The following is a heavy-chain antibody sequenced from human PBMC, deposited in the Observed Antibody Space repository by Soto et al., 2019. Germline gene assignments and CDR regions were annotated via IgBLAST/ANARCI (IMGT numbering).Heavy chain of an antibody. CDR2: ISGSGGST. CDR3: AKDWYYDSSGTIDY. V-gene: IGHV3-23*01. Sequence: EVQLLESGGGLVQPGGSLRLSCAASGFTFSSYAMSWVRQAPGKGLEWVSAISGSGGSTYYADAVKGRFPISGNNSKDTLYLQMNSLRAEDTAVYYCAKDWYYDSSGTIDYWGQGTLVTVSS. D-gene: IGHD3-22*01. J-gene: IGHJ4*02. CDR1: GFTFSSYA.